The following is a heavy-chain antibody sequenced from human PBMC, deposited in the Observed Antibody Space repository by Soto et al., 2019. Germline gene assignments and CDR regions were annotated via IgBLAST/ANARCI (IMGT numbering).Heavy chain of an antibody. J-gene: IGHJ4*02. Sequence: PSETLSLTCTVSGGSISSYYWSWIRQPPGKGLEWIGYIYYSGSTNYNPSLKSRVTISVDTSKNQFSLKLSSVTAADTAVYYCARRYGSSFDFWGQGTLVTVSS. CDR1: GGSISSYY. CDR2: IYYSGST. CDR3: ARRYGSSFDF. D-gene: IGHD2-15*01. V-gene: IGHV4-59*08.